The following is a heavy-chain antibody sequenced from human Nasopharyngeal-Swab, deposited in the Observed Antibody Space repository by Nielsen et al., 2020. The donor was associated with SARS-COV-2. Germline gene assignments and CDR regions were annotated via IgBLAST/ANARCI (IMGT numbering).Heavy chain of an antibody. J-gene: IGHJ5*02. Sequence: GGSLRLSCAASGFNFGSFAMSWVRQSPGRGLEWVSAISGTAAFTYSVDSVKARFTISRDNSKNTLYLQMNSLRAEDTATYYCAKDPTYSSPPGYFDPWGQGTLVTVSS. V-gene: IGHV3-23*01. CDR1: GFNFGSFA. CDR2: ISGTAAFT. D-gene: IGHD3-22*01. CDR3: AKDPTYSSPPGYFDP.